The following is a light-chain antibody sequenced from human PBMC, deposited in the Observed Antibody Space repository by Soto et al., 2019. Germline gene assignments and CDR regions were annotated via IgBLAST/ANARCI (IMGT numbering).Light chain of an antibody. V-gene: IGKV3-11*01. Sequence: ETVLTQSPATLSLSPGERATLSCRASQSVSNYLAWYQQKPGQAPRLLISNASNRATGIPARFSGSGSGTDFTLSISSLEREDAAVYYCQQRTIWPLTFGQGTRL. CDR2: NAS. J-gene: IGKJ5*01. CDR1: QSVSNY. CDR3: QQRTIWPLT.